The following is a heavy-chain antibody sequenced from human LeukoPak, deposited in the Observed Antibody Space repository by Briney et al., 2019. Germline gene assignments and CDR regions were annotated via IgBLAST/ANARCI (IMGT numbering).Heavy chain of an antibody. CDR1: TVSSSGYT. V-gene: IGHV3-43*01. Sequence: RGALRLSCAASTVSSSGYTTQWVRRTPGEGLEWVSFISWDGGSTFYVDSVKGRFNISRDNSKNTLYLEMNSLRTEDNALYYCAKDGRVGPRPFYGFDYWGQGTLVPVSS. CDR2: ISWDGGST. J-gene: IGHJ4*02. D-gene: IGHD1-26*01. CDR3: AKDGRVGPRPFYGFDY.